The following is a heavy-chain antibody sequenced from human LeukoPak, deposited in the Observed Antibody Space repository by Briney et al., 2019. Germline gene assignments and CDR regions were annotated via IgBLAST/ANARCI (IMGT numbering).Heavy chain of an antibody. CDR3: ARWAAEYSSSSFAFDI. J-gene: IGHJ3*02. CDR1: GGSISSYY. CDR2: IYTSGST. D-gene: IGHD6-6*01. Sequence: SETLSLTCTVSGGSISSYYWSWIRQAPGKGLEWIGYIYTSGSTNYNPSLKSRVTISVDTSKNQFSLKLSSVTAADTAVYYCARWAAEYSSSSFAFDIWGQGTMVTVSS. V-gene: IGHV4-4*09.